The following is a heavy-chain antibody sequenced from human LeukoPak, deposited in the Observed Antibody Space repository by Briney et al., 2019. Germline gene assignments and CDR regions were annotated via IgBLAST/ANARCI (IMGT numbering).Heavy chain of an antibody. J-gene: IGHJ4*02. Sequence: TGGSLRLSCAASGFSISSYEMNLVRQAPGKGLEWVAFIRYDGSNKYYADSVKGRFTISRDNSKNTLYLQMNSLRAEDTAVYYCAKDIVVVPAAIFWGQGTLVTVSS. CDR1: GFSISSYE. CDR3: AKDIVVVPAAIF. CDR2: IRYDGSNK. V-gene: IGHV3-30*02. D-gene: IGHD2-2*01.